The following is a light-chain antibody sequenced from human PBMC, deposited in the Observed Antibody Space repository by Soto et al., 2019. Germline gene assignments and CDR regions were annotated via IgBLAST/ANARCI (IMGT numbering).Light chain of an antibody. J-gene: IGLJ2*01. Sequence: QSALTQPASVSGSPGQSITISCTGTSSDVGGYNYVSWYQQHPGKAPKLIIYDVTSRPSGVSNRFSGSKSGNTASLTISGLQAEDEADYYCSSYASSSSLVFGGGTKLTVL. CDR3: SSYASSSSLV. CDR2: DVT. CDR1: SSDVGGYNY. V-gene: IGLV2-14*01.